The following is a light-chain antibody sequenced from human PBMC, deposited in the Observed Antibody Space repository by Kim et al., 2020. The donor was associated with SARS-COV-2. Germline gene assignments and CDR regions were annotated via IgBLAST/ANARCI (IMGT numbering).Light chain of an antibody. V-gene: IGLV6-57*03. J-gene: IGLJ2*01. CDR1: SGSIASNY. CDR3: QSYDSSNHVV. Sequence: KTVPISCTRSSGSIASNYVLWYQQRPGSAPTTVIYEDNQRPSGVPDRFSGSIDSSSNSASLTISGLKTEDEADYYCQSYDSSNHVVFGGGTQLTVL. CDR2: EDN.